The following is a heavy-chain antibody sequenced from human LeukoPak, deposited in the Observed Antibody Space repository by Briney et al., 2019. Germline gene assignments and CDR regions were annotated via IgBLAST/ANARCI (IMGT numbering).Heavy chain of an antibody. D-gene: IGHD5-24*01. CDR3: AKGRDGYNADFDY. V-gene: IGHV3-9*01. Sequence: PGGSLRLSCAASGFTFDDYAMHWVRQAPGKGLEWVSGISWNSGSIGHADSVKGRFTISRDNAKNSLYLQMNSLRAEDTAVYYCAKGRDGYNADFDYWGQGTLVTVSS. J-gene: IGHJ4*02. CDR1: GFTFDDYA. CDR2: ISWNSGSI.